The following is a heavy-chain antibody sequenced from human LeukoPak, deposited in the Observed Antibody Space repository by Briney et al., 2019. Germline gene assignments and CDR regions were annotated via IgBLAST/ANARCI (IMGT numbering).Heavy chain of an antibody. D-gene: IGHD4/OR15-4a*01. CDR3: ANMVPPFDV. V-gene: IGHV3-66*01. Sequence: GGSLRLSCAASGFTVTSDHMSWVRQAPGKGLEWLSVIYSGGSTYYADSVEGRFTISRDNSKNTLHLQMNSLRAEDTAVYYCANMVPPFDVWGQGTMVTVSS. CDR1: GFTVTSDH. J-gene: IGHJ3*01. CDR2: IYSGGST.